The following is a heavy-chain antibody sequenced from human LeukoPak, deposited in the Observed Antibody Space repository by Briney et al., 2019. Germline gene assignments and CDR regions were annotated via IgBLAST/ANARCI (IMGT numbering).Heavy chain of an antibody. V-gene: IGHV3-30*18. J-gene: IGHJ3*02. D-gene: IGHD4/OR15-4a*01. CDR3: AKAYGGNGNDAFDI. CDR2: ISNDGTNT. Sequence: GGSLRLSCAASGFTFSSYGMHWVRQAPGKGLDWVAVISNDGTNTYYADSVKGRFTISTDNSKNTLYLQMNNLRAEDTAVYYCAKAYGGNGNDAFDIWGQGTMVTVSS. CDR1: GFTFSSYG.